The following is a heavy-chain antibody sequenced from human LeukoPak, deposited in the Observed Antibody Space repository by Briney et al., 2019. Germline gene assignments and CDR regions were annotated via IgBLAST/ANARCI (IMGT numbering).Heavy chain of an antibody. CDR3: ARGRNYFPIDF. CDR1: GFTFSSAW. Sequence: GGSLRLSCAASGFTFSSAWMTWVRQTPGKGLEWVSVIYSDGSCGRTFYADSVEGRFTISRDSSRNTVYLQMNSLRADDTAVYYCARGRNYFPIDFWGQGTLVTVSS. CDR2: IYSDGSCGRT. J-gene: IGHJ4*02. D-gene: IGHD2/OR15-2a*01. V-gene: IGHV3-53*01.